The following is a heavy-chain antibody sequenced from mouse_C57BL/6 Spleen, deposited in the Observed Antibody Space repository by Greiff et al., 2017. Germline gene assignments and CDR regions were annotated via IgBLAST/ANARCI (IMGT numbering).Heavy chain of an antibody. CDR1: GFTFSDYY. CDR2: ISNGGGST. CDR3: ARHEDYSNSPYAMDY. D-gene: IGHD2-5*01. V-gene: IGHV5-12*01. J-gene: IGHJ4*01. Sequence: EVMLVESGGGLVQPGGSLKLSCAASGFTFSDYYMYWVRQTPEKRLEWVAYISNGGGSTYYPDTVKGRFTISRDNAKNTLYLQMSRLKSEDTAMYYCARHEDYSNSPYAMDYWGQGTSVTVSS.